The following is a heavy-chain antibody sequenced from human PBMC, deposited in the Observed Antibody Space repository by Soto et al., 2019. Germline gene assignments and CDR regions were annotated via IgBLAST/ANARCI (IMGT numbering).Heavy chain of an antibody. Sequence: YVTLRLTCTVSGGSISNYYWTCIRQPPGKEMERIAYIPYSGSTNYKPSLKSRVNTSLDTANNKYSLKLSSVTAADTAVYYCARGSDGDYADYWGQATLPTV. J-gene: IGHJ4*02. CDR3: ARGSDGDYADY. CDR1: GGSISNYY. V-gene: IGHV4-59*01. D-gene: IGHD4-17*01. CDR2: IPYSGST.